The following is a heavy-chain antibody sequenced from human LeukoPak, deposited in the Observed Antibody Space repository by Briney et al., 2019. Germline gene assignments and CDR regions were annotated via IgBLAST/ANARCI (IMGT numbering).Heavy chain of an antibody. CDR2: IIPIFGTA. CDR1: GGTFSSYA. J-gene: IGHJ6*03. Sequence: SVKVSCKASGGTFSSYAISWVRQAPGQGLEWMGGIIPIFGTANYAQKFQGRVTITTDESTSTAYMELSSLRSEDTAVYYCARGTAGTSYYSYYMDVWGKGTTVTVSS. V-gene: IGHV1-69*05. CDR3: ARGTAGTSYYSYYMDV. D-gene: IGHD1-1*01.